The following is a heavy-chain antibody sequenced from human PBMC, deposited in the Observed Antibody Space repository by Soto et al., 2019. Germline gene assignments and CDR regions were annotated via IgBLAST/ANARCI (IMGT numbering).Heavy chain of an antibody. CDR1: GYTLTELS. CDR3: ATVRGEYNLNWFDP. CDR2: FDPEDGET. V-gene: IGHV1-24*01. Sequence: GASVKVSCKVSGYTLTELSMHWVRQAPGKGLEWMGGFDPEDGETIYAQKFQGRVTMTEDTSTDTAYMELSSLRSEDTAVYYCATVRGEYNLNWFDPWGQGTLVTVSS. D-gene: IGHD1-1*01. J-gene: IGHJ5*02.